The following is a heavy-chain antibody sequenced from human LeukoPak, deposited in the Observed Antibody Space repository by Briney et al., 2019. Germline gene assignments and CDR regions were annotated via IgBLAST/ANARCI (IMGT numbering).Heavy chain of an antibody. CDR3: ARDNPASYYYDSSGGDAFDI. V-gene: IGHV4-39*07. J-gene: IGHJ3*02. D-gene: IGHD3-22*01. Sequence: PSETLSLTCTVSGGSISSSSYYWGWIRQPPGKGLEWIGSIYYSGSTYYNPSLKSRVTISVDTSKNQFSLKLSSVTAADTAVYYCARDNPASYYYDSSGGDAFDIWGQGTMVTVSS. CDR2: IYYSGST. CDR1: GGSISSSSYY.